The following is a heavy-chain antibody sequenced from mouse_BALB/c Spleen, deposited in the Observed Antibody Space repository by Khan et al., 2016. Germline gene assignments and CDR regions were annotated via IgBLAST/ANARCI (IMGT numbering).Heavy chain of an antibody. Sequence: VQLQESGAELVRPGTSVKVSCKASGYAFTNYLIEWVKQRPGQGLEWIGVINPGSGGTNYNEKFKGKATLTADKSSSTAYMQLSSLTSDDSAVYYCARGPLGLPWFAYWGQGTLVTVSA. CDR1: GYAFTNYL. J-gene: IGHJ3*01. CDR2: INPGSGGT. D-gene: IGHD3-2*01. V-gene: IGHV1-54*01. CDR3: ARGPLGLPWFAY.